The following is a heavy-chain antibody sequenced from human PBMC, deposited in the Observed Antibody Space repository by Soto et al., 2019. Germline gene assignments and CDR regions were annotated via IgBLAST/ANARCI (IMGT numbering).Heavy chain of an antibody. D-gene: IGHD2-2*01. CDR1: GFIFSDFG. CDR2: ISYDGNNK. Sequence: GGSLRLSCEDSGFIFSDFGMHWVRQAPGKGLEWVAVISYDGNNKYYAQSVKGRFTISRDNSKNTLFLNKDRLRPEDTAVYNCVKGDLYTGVVTSPDAFDFWGPGTMVTVSS. V-gene: IGHV3-30*18. J-gene: IGHJ3*01. CDR3: VKGDLYTGVVTSPDAFDF.